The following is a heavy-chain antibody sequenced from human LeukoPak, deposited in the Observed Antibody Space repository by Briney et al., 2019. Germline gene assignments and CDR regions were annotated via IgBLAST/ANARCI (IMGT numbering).Heavy chain of an antibody. CDR3: TKDQPDRGDYEVGS. CDR2: ISYDGSNK. D-gene: IGHD4-17*01. CDR1: GFTFSSYA. J-gene: IGHJ5*02. Sequence: GGSLRLSCAASGFTFSSYAMHWVRQAPGKGLEWVAVISYDGSNKYYADSVKGRFTISRDKSKNMVYLQMVSLRADDTAVYYCTKDQPDRGDYEVGSWGQGTLVTVSS. V-gene: IGHV3-30-3*01.